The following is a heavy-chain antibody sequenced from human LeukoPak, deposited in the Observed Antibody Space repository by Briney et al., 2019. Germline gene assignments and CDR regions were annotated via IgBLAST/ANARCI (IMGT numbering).Heavy chain of an antibody. Sequence: SVKVSCKASGYTFTGYYMHWVRQAPGQGLEWMGGIIPIFGTANYAQKFQGRVTVTADESTSTAYMELSSLRSEDTAVYYCASRDGYNYDRTLDYWGQGTLVTVSS. V-gene: IGHV1-69*13. J-gene: IGHJ4*02. CDR1: GYTFTGYY. CDR2: IIPIFGTA. D-gene: IGHD5-24*01. CDR3: ASRDGYNYDRTLDY.